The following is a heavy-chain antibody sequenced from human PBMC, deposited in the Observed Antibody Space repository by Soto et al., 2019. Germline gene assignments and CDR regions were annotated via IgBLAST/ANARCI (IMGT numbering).Heavy chain of an antibody. CDR2: ISYDGNNK. Sequence: QVQLVESGGDVVQPGRSLRLSCAASGFTFSSYAMYWVRQAPGKGLEWVAVISYDGNNKYYADSVKGRFTISRDNSKNAMYLQMNRLRAEDTAVYYCARAGCDGGSCYTLVGLRYGMDVWGQGTPVTVSS. V-gene: IGHV3-30-3*01. J-gene: IGHJ6*02. CDR1: GFTFSSYA. CDR3: ARAGCDGGSCYTLVGLRYGMDV. D-gene: IGHD2-15*01.